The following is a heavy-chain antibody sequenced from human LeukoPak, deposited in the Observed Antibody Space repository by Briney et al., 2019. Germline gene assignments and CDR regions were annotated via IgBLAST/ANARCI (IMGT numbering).Heavy chain of an antibody. CDR3: ARDFKYYYDSSDAFDI. J-gene: IGHJ3*02. V-gene: IGHV3-48*03. Sequence: GGSLRLSCAASGFTFSSYEMNWVRQAPGKGLEWVSYISSSGSTIYYADSVKGRFTISRDNAKNSLYLQMNSLRAEDTAVYYCARDFKYYYDSSDAFDIWGQGTMVTVSS. D-gene: IGHD3-22*01. CDR1: GFTFSSYE. CDR2: ISSSGSTI.